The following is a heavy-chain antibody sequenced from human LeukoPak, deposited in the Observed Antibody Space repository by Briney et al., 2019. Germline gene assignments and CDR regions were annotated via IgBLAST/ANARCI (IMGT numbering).Heavy chain of an antibody. J-gene: IGHJ4*02. Sequence: PSETLSLTCAVYGGSFSGYYWSWIRQPPGKGLEWIGEINHSGSTNYNPSLKSRVTISVDTSKNQFSLKLSSVTAADTAVYYCARGSDYGGNRNRTCDYWGQGPLVTVSS. V-gene: IGHV4-34*01. D-gene: IGHD4-23*01. CDR3: ARGSDYGGNRNRTCDY. CDR2: INHSGST. CDR1: GGSFSGYY.